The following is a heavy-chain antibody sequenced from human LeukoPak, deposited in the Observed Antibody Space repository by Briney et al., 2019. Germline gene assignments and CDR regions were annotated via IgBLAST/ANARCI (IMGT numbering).Heavy chain of an antibody. CDR2: ISSSGSTI. CDR1: GFTFSSYE. V-gene: IGHV3-48*03. Sequence: GGSLRLSCAASGFTFSSYEMNWVRQAPGKGLEWVSYISSSGSTIYYADSVKGRFTISRDNAKNSLHLQMNSLRAEDTAVYYCARGSPSPVNWGQGTLVTVSS. J-gene: IGHJ4*02. CDR3: ARGSPSPVN.